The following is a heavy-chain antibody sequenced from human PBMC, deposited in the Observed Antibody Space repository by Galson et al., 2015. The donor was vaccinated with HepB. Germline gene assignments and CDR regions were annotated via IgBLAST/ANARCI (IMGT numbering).Heavy chain of an antibody. J-gene: IGHJ4*02. D-gene: IGHD6-19*01. CDR2: ISWNSGNI. Sequence: SPRLSCAASGFTFDDYAMHWVRQAPGKGLEWVSGISWNSGNIHYADSVKGRFTISRDNAKNSLSLEMNSLRAEDTALYYCAKDSSGWSHFDSWGQGTVVAVSS. CDR3: AKDSSGWSHFDS. V-gene: IGHV3-9*01. CDR1: GFTFDDYA.